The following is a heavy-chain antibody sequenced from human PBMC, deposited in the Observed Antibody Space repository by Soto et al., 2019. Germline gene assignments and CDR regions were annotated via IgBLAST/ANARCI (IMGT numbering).Heavy chain of an antibody. D-gene: IGHD3-22*01. CDR1: VASISSGGYY. V-gene: IGHV4-31*03. Sequence: QVQLQESGPGLVKPSQTLSLTCTVSVASISSGGYYWSWIRQHPGEGLEWIGYIYYSGSTSYNPSHKRRVTISVDTPKNQFSLKLSSVTDADTAVYDCARESKYDTSGYPPWFAPWGQGTLVTVSS. CDR3: ARESKYDTSGYPPWFAP. J-gene: IGHJ5*02. CDR2: IYYSGST.